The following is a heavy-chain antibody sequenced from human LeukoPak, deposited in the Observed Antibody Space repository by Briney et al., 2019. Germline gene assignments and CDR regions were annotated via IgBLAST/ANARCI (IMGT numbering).Heavy chain of an antibody. D-gene: IGHD3-3*01. Sequence: GGSLRLSCAGSGFTFSTYWMSWVRQAPGKGLEWVSAISGSGGSTYYADSVKGRFTISRDNSKNTLYLQMNSLRAEDTAVYYCAKEPYYDFWSGYYGNDYWGQGTLVTVSS. CDR3: AKEPYYDFWSGYYGNDY. V-gene: IGHV3-23*01. CDR1: GFTFSTYW. J-gene: IGHJ4*02. CDR2: ISGSGGST.